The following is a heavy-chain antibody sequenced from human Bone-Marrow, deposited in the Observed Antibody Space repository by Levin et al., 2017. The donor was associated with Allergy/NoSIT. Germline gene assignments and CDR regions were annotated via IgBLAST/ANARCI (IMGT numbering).Heavy chain of an antibody. J-gene: IGHJ5*02. CDR1: GDTFNNYA. D-gene: IGHD2-2*01. CDR3: ARDSVVPSATLGFDP. V-gene: IGHV1-69*06. Sequence: KISCQASGDTFNNYAINWVRQAPGQGLEWMGGIVPILGTPSYAQKFQGRLTITADTSTSTAYMELSSLRSEDTALYYCARDSVVPSATLGFDPWGQGSPVTVSS. CDR2: IVPILGTP.